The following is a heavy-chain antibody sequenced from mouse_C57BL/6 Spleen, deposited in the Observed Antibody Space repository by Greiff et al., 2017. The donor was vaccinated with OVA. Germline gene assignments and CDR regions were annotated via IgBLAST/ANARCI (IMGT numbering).Heavy chain of an antibody. V-gene: IGHV1-80*01. CDR3: ARGEGTWFAY. CDR1: GFAFSSYW. Sequence: VKLMESGAELVKPGASVKFSCTASGFAFSSYWMNWVKQRPGKGLEWIGQIYPGDGDTNYNGTFKGKATLTTDKSSSTAYMQLRSLTSEDYAVDFCARGEGTWFAYWGQGTLVTVSA. CDR2: IYPGDGDT. J-gene: IGHJ3*01.